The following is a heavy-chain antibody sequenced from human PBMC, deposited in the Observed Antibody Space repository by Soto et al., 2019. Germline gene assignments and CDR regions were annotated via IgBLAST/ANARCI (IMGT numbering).Heavy chain of an antibody. CDR2: IIPIFGTA. CDR1: GGTFSSYA. V-gene: IGHV1-69*12. J-gene: IGHJ4*02. D-gene: IGHD2-15*01. Sequence: QVQLVQSGAEVKKPGSSVKVSCKASGGTFSSYAISWVRQAPEQGLEWMGGIIPIFGTANYAQKFQGRVTITADESTSTAYMELSSLRSEDTAVYYCAIESRYCSGGSCYFLPGIDYWGQGTLVTFSS. CDR3: AIESRYCSGGSCYFLPGIDY.